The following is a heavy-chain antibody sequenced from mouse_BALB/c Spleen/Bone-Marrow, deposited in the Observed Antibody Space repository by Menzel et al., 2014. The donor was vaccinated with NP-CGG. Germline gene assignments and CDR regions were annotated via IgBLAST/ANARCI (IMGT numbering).Heavy chain of an antibody. Sequence: EVMLVESGGGLVKLGGPLKLSCTASGFTFSSYYMSWVRQTPEKRLELVAAINSNGGSTYYPYTVKGRFTISRDNAKNTLYLQMSSLKSEDTALYYCARLGNDDAMDYWGQGTSVTVSS. D-gene: IGHD2-12*01. CDR3: ARLGNDDAMDY. CDR1: GFTFSSYY. V-gene: IGHV5-6-2*01. CDR2: INSNGGST. J-gene: IGHJ4*01.